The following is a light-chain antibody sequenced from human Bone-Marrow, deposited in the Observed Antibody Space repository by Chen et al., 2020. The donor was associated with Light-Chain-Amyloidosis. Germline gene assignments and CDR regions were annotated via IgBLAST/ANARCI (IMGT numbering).Light chain of an antibody. CDR1: SSDVGGDNP. V-gene: IGLV2-14*01. Sequence: QSALTQPASVSGSPGPSITISSTGTSSDVGGDNPVSWYQQPQDKAPQLMIYEVTNRPSWVPDRFSGSKADNTASLTISGLQTEDEADYFCSSYTMTNTLVFGSGTRVTVL. CDR3: SSYTMTNTLV. CDR2: EVT. J-gene: IGLJ1*01.